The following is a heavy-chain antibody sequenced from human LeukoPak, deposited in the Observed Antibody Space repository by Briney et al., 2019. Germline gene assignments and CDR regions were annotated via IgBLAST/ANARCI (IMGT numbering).Heavy chain of an antibody. V-gene: IGHV1-69*13. Sequence: SVKVSCKASGGTISSYAISWVRQAPGQGLEWMGGIIPIFGTANYAQKFQGRVTITADESTSTAYMELSSLRSEDTAVYYCTFAPAAGTSNWFDPWGQGTLVTVSS. D-gene: IGHD6-13*01. CDR1: GGTISSYA. CDR3: TFAPAAGTSNWFDP. J-gene: IGHJ5*02. CDR2: IIPIFGTA.